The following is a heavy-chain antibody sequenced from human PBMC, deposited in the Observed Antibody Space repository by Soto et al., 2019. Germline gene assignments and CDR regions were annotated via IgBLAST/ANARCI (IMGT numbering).Heavy chain of an antibody. V-gene: IGHV5-10-1*01. CDR1: GYSFTSYW. D-gene: IGHD2-2*01. CDR3: ASHTVVPAASTYYYYGMDV. J-gene: IGHJ6*02. Sequence: LGESLKISCXGSGYSFTSYWISWVRQMPGKGLEWMGRIDPSDSYTNYSPSFQGHVTISADKSISTAYLQWSSLKASDTAMYYCASHTVVPAASTYYYYGMDVWGQGTTVTVSS. CDR2: IDPSDSYT.